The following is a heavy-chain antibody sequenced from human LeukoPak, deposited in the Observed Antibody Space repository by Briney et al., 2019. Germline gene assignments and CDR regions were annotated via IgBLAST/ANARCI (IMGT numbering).Heavy chain of an antibody. D-gene: IGHD3-16*01. CDR1: GFTFDDYA. Sequence: PGRSLRLSCAASGFTFDDYAMHWVRQAPGKGLEWVSGISWNSNSIGYADSVKGRFNISRDNAKNSLYLQMNSLRAEDTAVYYCAREEAGDSAMNGYWGQGTLVTVSS. V-gene: IGHV3-9*01. CDR2: ISWNSNSI. CDR3: AREEAGDSAMNGY. J-gene: IGHJ4*02.